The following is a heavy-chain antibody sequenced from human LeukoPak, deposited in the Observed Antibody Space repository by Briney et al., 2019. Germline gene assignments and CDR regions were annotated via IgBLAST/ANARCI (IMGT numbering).Heavy chain of an antibody. Sequence: GRSLRLSCAASGFTFSSYGMHWVRQAPGKGLEWVAVIWYDGSNKYYADSVKGRFTISRDNSKNTLYLQMNSLRAEDTAVYYCARDWDSSTHLSNYYYYGMDVWGQGTTVTVS. J-gene: IGHJ6*02. V-gene: IGHV3-33*01. CDR1: GFTFSSYG. CDR3: ARDWDSSTHLSNYYYYGMDV. CDR2: IWYDGSNK. D-gene: IGHD6-13*01.